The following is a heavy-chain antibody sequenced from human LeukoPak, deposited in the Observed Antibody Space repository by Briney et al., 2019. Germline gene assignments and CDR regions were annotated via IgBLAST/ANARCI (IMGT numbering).Heavy chain of an antibody. CDR2: SNPSGGST. D-gene: IGHD3-3*01. V-gene: IGHV1-46*01. CDR3: ARGTTIFGEAASDY. Sequence: ASVTVSCKASGYTFTSNYMHWVRQAPGQGFEWMGISNPSGGSTSYAQKFQGRVTMTRDTSTSTVYMELSSLRSEDSAVYYCARGTTIFGEAASDYWGQGTLVTVSS. J-gene: IGHJ4*02. CDR1: GYTFTSNY.